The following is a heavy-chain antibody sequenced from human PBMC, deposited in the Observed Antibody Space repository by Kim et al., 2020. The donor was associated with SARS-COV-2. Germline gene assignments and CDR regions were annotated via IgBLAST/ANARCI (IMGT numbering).Heavy chain of an antibody. CDR3: AREVVTTPDALDI. J-gene: IGHJ3*02. Sequence: GGSLRLSCAASGFTFSNHEINWVRQAPGKGLEWVSYISRSGGTKKYANSVSGRFNISRDNAKNSVYLQLSSLRAEDTGVYYCAREVVTTPDALDIWGQGT. CDR2: ISRSGGTK. CDR1: GFTFSNHE. V-gene: IGHV3-48*03. D-gene: IGHD2-15*01.